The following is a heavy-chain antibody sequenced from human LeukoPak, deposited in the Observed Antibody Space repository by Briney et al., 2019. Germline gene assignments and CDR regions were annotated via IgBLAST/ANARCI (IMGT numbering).Heavy chain of an antibody. Sequence: PGGFLRLSCSASGFTFSSYAMYWVRQAPGKGLEYVSGISSNGGSTYYADSVKGRFTISRDNSKNTLYLQMSSLRAEDTAVYYCVKITSSSGGDYWGQGTLVTVSS. CDR1: GFTFSSYA. D-gene: IGHD6-19*01. J-gene: IGHJ4*02. V-gene: IGHV3-64D*09. CDR3: VKITSSSGGDY. CDR2: ISSNGGST.